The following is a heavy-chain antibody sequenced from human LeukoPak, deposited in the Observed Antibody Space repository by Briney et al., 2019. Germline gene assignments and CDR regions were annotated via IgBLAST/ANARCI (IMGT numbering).Heavy chain of an antibody. CDR2: IYYSGST. D-gene: IGHD5-12*01. CDR3: AREGATGDAFDI. CDR1: GGSISSYY. Sequence: PSETLSLTCTVSGGSISSYYWSWIRQPPGKGLEWIEYIYYSGSTNYNPSLKSRVTISVDTSKNQFSLKLSSVTAADTAVYYCAREGATGDAFDIWGQGTMVTVSS. J-gene: IGHJ3*02. V-gene: IGHV4-59*01.